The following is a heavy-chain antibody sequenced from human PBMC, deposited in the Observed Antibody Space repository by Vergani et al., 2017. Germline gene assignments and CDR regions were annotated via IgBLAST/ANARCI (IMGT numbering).Heavy chain of an antibody. CDR1: GYTFTSYY. J-gene: IGHJ6*02. CDR3: ARGGLTDYYYYGMDV. CDR2: INPSGGST. Sequence: QVQLVQSGAEVKKPGASVKVSCKASGYTFTSYYMHWVRQAPGQGLEWMGIINPSGGSTSYAQKFQGRVTMTRDTYTSTVYMELSSLRSEDTAVYYCARGGLTDYYYYGMDVWGQGTTVTVSS. V-gene: IGHV1-46*03. D-gene: IGHD2-8*01.